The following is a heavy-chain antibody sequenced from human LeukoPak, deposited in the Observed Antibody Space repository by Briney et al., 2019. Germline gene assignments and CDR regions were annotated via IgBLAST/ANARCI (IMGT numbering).Heavy chain of an antibody. V-gene: IGHV4-34*01. CDR1: GGSFSGYY. CDR2: INHSGST. J-gene: IGHJ4*02. CDR3: ARGLTWIQLWSY. Sequence: SETLSLTCAVYGGSFSGYYWSWIRQPPGKGLEWIGEINHSGSTNYNPSLKSRVTISVDTSKNQFSLKLSPVTAADTAVYYCARGLTWIQLWSYWGQGTLVTVSS. D-gene: IGHD5-18*01.